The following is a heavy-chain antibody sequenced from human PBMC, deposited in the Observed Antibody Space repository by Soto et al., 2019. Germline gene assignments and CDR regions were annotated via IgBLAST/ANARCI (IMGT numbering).Heavy chain of an antibody. CDR1: GFTFSSYG. J-gene: IGHJ4*02. D-gene: IGHD3-10*01. V-gene: IGHV3-30*03. Sequence: QVQLVESGGGVVQPGRSLRLSCAASGFTFSSYGMHWVRQAPGKGLEWVAVISYDGSNKYYADSVKGRFTISRDNSKNTLYLQMNSLRAEDTAVYYCAGPGSYTLNYWGQGTVVTVSS. CDR2: ISYDGSNK. CDR3: AGPGSYTLNY.